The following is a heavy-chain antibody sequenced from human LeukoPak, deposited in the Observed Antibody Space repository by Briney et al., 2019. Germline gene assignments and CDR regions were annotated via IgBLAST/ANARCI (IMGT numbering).Heavy chain of an antibody. J-gene: IGHJ4*02. D-gene: IGHD1-26*01. V-gene: IGHV3-64D*09. CDR2: ISSDGGRT. CDR1: GFTFSSFA. CDR3: VKDPSGNYFYFDY. Sequence: GGSLRLSCSASGFTFSSFAMFWVRRAPGKGLEYGSGISSDGGRTNYADSVKARFTISRDNSKVTLYLQMTSLRPEDTAIYYCVKDPSGNYFYFDYWGQGTLVTVSS.